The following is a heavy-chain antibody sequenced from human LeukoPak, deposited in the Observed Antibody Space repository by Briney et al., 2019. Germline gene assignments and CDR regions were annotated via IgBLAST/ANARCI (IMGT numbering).Heavy chain of an antibody. V-gene: IGHV5-51*01. D-gene: IGHD1/OR15-1a*01. Sequence: GESLKISCKGSGYSFTNSWIAWVRQMSGKGLEWMGIIYPDDSDTTCSPSFQGQVTISADRSINTAYLHWSSVKASDTAVYYCARRSVNTAFDYWGQGTLVTVSS. CDR1: GYSFTNSW. CDR2: IYPDDSDT. J-gene: IGHJ4*02. CDR3: ARRSVNTAFDY.